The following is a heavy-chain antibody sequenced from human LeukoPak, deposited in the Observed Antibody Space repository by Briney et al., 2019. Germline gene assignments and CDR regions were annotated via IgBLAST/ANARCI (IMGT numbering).Heavy chain of an antibody. CDR1: GFTFSTYW. CDR3: ARDSSGYQ. J-gene: IGHJ4*02. Sequence: GGSLRLSCAASGFTFSTYWMSWVRQAPGKGLEWVANIKEDGSEKYYGDSVKGRFTISRDNDKNSLYLQMNSLRDEDTAVYYCARDSSGYQWGQGTLVTVSS. D-gene: IGHD3-22*01. CDR2: IKEDGSEK. V-gene: IGHV3-7*03.